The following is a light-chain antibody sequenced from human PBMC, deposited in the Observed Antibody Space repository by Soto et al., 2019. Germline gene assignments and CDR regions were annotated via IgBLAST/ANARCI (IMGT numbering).Light chain of an antibody. CDR3: QQYYNWLT. V-gene: IGKV3-15*01. Sequence: DIVMTQSPATLSVSPGERHTLSCSASQSVNSNLAWYQQNPGQAPRLLIYDASTWATGIPARFSGSGSGTEFTLTISSLQSEDFAVYYCQQYYNWLTFGGGTKVDIK. CDR1: QSVNSN. J-gene: IGKJ4*01. CDR2: DAS.